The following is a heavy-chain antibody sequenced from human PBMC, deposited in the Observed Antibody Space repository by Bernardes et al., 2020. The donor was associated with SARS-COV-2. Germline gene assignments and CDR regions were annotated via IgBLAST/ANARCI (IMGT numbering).Heavy chain of an antibody. D-gene: IGHD3-10*01. V-gene: IGHV3-21*01. CDR1: GFTFSSYS. CDR2: ISSSSSYI. J-gene: IGHJ6*02. Sequence: GGSLRLSCAASGFTFSSYSMNWVRQAPGKGLEWVSSISSSSSYIYYADSVKGRFTISRDNAKNSLYLQMNSLRAEDTAVYYCARTSGDRGGMDVWGQGTTVTVSS. CDR3: ARTSGDRGGMDV.